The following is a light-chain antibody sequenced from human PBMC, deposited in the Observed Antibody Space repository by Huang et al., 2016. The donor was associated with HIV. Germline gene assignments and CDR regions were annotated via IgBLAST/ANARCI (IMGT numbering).Light chain of an antibody. CDR3: QQYNNWPPT. J-gene: IGKJ4*01. Sequence: ETVMPQSPATLSVSPGESATLSCRASESISSNLAWYQQKPGQAPRLLVYDASTRATGIPVRFSGSRSGTEFTLTISRLQSEDFAVYDCQQYNNWPPTFGGGTRVEIK. CDR2: DAS. V-gene: IGKV3-15*01. CDR1: ESISSN.